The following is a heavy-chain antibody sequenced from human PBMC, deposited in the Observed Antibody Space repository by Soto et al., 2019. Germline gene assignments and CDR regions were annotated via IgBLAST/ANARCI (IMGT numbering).Heavy chain of an antibody. CDR2: ISYNGGST. V-gene: IGHV3-64D*06. J-gene: IGHJ6*02. D-gene: IGHD3-3*01. Sequence: PGGSLRLSCAASGFTFSSYGMHWVRQAPGRGLEYVSAISYNGGSTYYADSVQDRFTVSRDNSKNTLYLQLSSLRVDDTAVYFCVKSSRRDITASRGMDVWGQGTTVTVSS. CDR3: VKSSRRDITASRGMDV. CDR1: GFTFSSYG.